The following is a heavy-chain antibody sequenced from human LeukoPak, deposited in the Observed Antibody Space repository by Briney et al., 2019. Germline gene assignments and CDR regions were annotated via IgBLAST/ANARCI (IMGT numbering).Heavy chain of an antibody. CDR1: GFTFSSYW. J-gene: IGHJ3*02. V-gene: IGHV3-74*01. CDR3: ARVGLYYYDSSGYASGAFDI. Sequence: PGGSLRLSCAASGFTFSSYWMHWVRHAAGKGLVWVSRINSDGSSTIYADSVKGRFTISRDNAKNMLYLQMNSLRAEDTAVYYCARVGLYYYDSSGYASGAFDIWGQGTMVTVSS. CDR2: INSDGSST. D-gene: IGHD3-22*01.